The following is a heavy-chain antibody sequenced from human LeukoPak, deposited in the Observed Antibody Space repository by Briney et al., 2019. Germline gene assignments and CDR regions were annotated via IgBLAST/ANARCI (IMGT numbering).Heavy chain of an antibody. CDR3: ARGGAGNCGGACYLNRFDP. J-gene: IGHJ5*02. Sequence: KPSETLSLTCTVSGDSISSYYWSWIRQPPGKGLEWIGYIYYSGSTKYNPSLKSRVTISVDTSKNQFSLKLNSVTAADTAVYYCARGGAGNCGGACYLNRFDPWGQGTLVTVSS. D-gene: IGHD2-21*02. CDR2: IYYSGST. V-gene: IGHV4-59*01. CDR1: GDSISSYY.